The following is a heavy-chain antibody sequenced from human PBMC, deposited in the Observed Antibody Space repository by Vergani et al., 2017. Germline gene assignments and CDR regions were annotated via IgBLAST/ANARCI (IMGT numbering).Heavy chain of an antibody. CDR3: AREQSMVCCSSTSCFEGWFDH. CDR1: GYTFTGYY. Sequence: QVQLVQSGAEVKKPGASVKVSCKASGYTFTGYYMQWVRQAPGQGLEWMGWINPNSGGTKYAQKVLGRVTMTRDTSISTAYMELSRLRSDDTAVYYCAREQSMVCCSSTSCFEGWFDHWGQGTLVTVSS. CDR2: INPNSGGT. D-gene: IGHD2-2*01. V-gene: IGHV1-2*02. J-gene: IGHJ5*02.